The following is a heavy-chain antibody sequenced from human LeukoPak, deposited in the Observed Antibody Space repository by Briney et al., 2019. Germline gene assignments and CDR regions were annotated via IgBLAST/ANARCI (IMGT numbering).Heavy chain of an antibody. D-gene: IGHD3-10*01. CDR1: GFTFSSYA. CDR3: AREGRGVYYGSGSFDY. V-gene: IGHV3-23*01. J-gene: IGHJ4*02. Sequence: PGGSLRLSCAASGFTFSSYAMSWVRQAPGKGLEWVSAISGSGGSTYYADSVKGRFTISRDNSKNTLYLQMNSLRAEDTAVYYCAREGRGVYYGSGSFDYWGQGTLVAVSS. CDR2: ISGSGGST.